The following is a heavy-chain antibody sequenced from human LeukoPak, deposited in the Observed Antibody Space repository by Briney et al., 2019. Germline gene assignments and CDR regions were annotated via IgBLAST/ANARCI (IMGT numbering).Heavy chain of an antibody. V-gene: IGHV1-18*01. CDR2: ISAYNGNT. D-gene: IGHD2-2*01. CDR3: ARGTRLYVVPAADDYYYMDV. CDR1: GYTFTSYG. Sequence: ASVKVSCKASGYTFTSYGISWVRQAPGQGLEWMGWISAYNGNTNYAQKLHGRVTMTTDTSTSTAYMELRSLRSDDTAVYYCARGTRLYVVPAADDYYYMDVWGKGTTVTVSS. J-gene: IGHJ6*03.